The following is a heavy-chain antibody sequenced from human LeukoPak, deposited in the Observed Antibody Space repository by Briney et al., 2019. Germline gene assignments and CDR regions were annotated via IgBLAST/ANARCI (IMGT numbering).Heavy chain of an antibody. V-gene: IGHV3-30*18. CDR2: ISYDGSNK. D-gene: IGHD3-10*01. CDR1: GFIFSSYG. CDR3: AKDEGPYGHSDSKLDY. J-gene: IGHJ4*02. Sequence: GRSLRLSCAASGFIFSSYGMHWVRQAPGKGLEWVAVISYDGSNKYYADSVKGRFTISRVNSKNTLYLRKNSLRAEDTAVYYCAKDEGPYGHSDSKLDYWGQGTLVTVSS.